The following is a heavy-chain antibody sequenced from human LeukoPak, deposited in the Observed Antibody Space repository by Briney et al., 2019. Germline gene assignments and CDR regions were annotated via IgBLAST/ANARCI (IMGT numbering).Heavy chain of an antibody. CDR2: ISSSSSTI. D-gene: IGHD6-6*01. V-gene: IGHV3-48*02. Sequence: GGSLRLSCAASGFTFSSYTMNWVRQAPGKGLEWVSYISSSSSTIYYADSVKGRFTISRDNAKNSLYLQVNSLRDEDTAVYYCAREFSSSSGSVSDYWGQGTLVTVSS. J-gene: IGHJ4*02. CDR3: AREFSSSSGSVSDY. CDR1: GFTFSSYT.